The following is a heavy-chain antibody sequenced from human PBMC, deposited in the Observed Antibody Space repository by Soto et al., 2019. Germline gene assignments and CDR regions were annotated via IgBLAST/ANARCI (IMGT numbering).Heavy chain of an antibody. CDR2: VYYNGST. CDR1: GGSVSSHLYY. V-gene: IGHV4-61*01. D-gene: IGHD4-17*01. J-gene: IGHJ5*02. CDR3: ARVDYGDYPWFDP. Sequence: QVQLQESGPGLVKPSDTLSLTCSVSGGSVSSHLYYWGWIRQPPGNGLEWIANVYYNGSTNYNPSLNSRVTISLDTSKNQFSLKLSSVTAADTAVYYCARVDYGDYPWFDPWGQGTPVTVSS.